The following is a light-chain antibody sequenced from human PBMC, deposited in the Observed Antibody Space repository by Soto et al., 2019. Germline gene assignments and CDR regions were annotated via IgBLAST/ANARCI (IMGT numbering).Light chain of an antibody. CDR3: QQYGSSPLT. CDR1: QSVSSSY. J-gene: IGKJ4*01. CDR2: GAS. V-gene: IGKV3-20*01. Sequence: EIVLTQSPGTLSLSPGERATLSCRASQSVSSSYLAWYQQKPGQAPRLLIYGASSRATGIQDRFSGSGSGTDFTLTISRLEPDDVAVYYCQQYGSSPLTFGGGTKVEIK.